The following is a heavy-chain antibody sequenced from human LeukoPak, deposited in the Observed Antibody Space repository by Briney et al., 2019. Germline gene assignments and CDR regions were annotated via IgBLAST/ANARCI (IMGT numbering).Heavy chain of an antibody. CDR3: ARDCSSTSCYWGLYYHYYGMDV. Sequence: SETLSLTCAVYGGSFSGYYWSWIRQPPGKGLEWIGEINHSGSTNYNPSLKSRVTISVDTSKNQFSLKLSSVTAADTAVYYCARDCSSTSCYWGLYYHYYGMDVWGQGTTVTVSS. J-gene: IGHJ6*02. V-gene: IGHV4-34*01. CDR2: INHSGST. CDR1: GGSFSGYY. D-gene: IGHD2-2*01.